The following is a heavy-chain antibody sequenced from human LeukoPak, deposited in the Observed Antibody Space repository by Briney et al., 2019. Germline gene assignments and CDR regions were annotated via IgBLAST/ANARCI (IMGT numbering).Heavy chain of an antibody. CDR2: IYYSGST. CDR3: ARHRGVGALT. Sequence: SETLSLTCTVSGGSISSYYWSWIRQPPGKGLEWIGYIYYSGSTNYNPSLKSRVTISVDMSKNQFSLRLSSVTAADTAVYYCARHRGVGALTWGQGTLVTVSS. CDR1: GGSISSYY. V-gene: IGHV4-59*08. J-gene: IGHJ5*02. D-gene: IGHD3-10*01.